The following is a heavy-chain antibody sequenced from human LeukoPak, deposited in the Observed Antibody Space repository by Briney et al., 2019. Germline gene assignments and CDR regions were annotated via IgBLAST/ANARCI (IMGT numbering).Heavy chain of an antibody. D-gene: IGHD2-15*01. Sequence: ASVKVSCKASGYTFTSYYMHWVRQAPGQGLEWMGIINPSGGSTSCAQKLQGRVTMTRDTSTSTVYMELSSLRSEDTAVYYCARESNSCCPDYWGQGTLVTVSS. J-gene: IGHJ4*02. V-gene: IGHV1-46*01. CDR2: INPSGGST. CDR1: GYTFTSYY. CDR3: ARESNSCCPDY.